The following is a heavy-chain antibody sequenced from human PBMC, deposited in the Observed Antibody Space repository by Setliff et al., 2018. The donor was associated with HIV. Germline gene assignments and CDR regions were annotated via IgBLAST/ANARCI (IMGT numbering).Heavy chain of an antibody. J-gene: IGHJ4*02. CDR1: GGSISDSRYY. CDR3: ARHKSQPYYFDY. CDR2: IYYSGST. V-gene: IGHV4-39*01. Sequence: PSETLSLTCTVSGGSISDSRYYWGWIRQPPGKGLEWIGNIYYSGSTYYNPSLKSRVTISIDTSRNQFSLKLTSVTAADTAMYYCARHKSQPYYFDYWGQGTLVTVSS.